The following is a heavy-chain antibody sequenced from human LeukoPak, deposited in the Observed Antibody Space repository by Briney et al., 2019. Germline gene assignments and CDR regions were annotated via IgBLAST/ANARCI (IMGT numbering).Heavy chain of an antibody. D-gene: IGHD6-13*01. CDR1: GYTFTSYY. CDR2: INPSGGST. CDR3: ARSSWSPYYFDY. Sequence: ASVKVSCKASGYTFTSYYMHWVRQAPGQGLEWMGIINPSGGSTSYAQKFQGRVTMTSDTSTSTVYMELSSLRSEDTAVYYCARSSWSPYYFDYWGQGTLVTVSS. J-gene: IGHJ4*02. V-gene: IGHV1-46*01.